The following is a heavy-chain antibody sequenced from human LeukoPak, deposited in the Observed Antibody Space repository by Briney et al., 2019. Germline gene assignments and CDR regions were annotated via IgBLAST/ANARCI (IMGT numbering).Heavy chain of an antibody. CDR3: ARDIAVTNFDY. Sequence: ASVKVSCKASGYTFTSYDINWVRQAPGQGLEWMGWISVKNGYIDYAQKLQGRVTLTTDTSTNTAYMELRSLRSDDTAVYYCARDIAVTNFDYWGQGTLVTVSS. CDR1: GYTFTSYD. D-gene: IGHD4-17*01. J-gene: IGHJ4*02. CDR2: ISVKNGYI. V-gene: IGHV1-18*01.